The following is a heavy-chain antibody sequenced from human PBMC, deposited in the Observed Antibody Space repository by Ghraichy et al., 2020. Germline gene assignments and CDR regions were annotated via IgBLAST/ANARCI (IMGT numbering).Heavy chain of an antibody. D-gene: IGHD3-3*01. CDR1: GFTFSSYG. Sequence: GGSLRLSCAASGFTFSSYGMHWVRQAPGKGLEWVAVIWYDGSNKYYADSVKGRFTISRDNSKNTLYLQMNSLRAEDTAVYYCARDTIFGVSRRPPLASSGPRTLVAVSP. V-gene: IGHV3-33*01. CDR3: ARDTIFGVSRRPPLAS. CDR2: IWYDGSNK. J-gene: IGHJ5*01.